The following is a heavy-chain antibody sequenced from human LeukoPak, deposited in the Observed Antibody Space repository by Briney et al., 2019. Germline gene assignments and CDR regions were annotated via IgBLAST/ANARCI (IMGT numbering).Heavy chain of an antibody. CDR1: GYTLTSYY. V-gene: IGHV1-2*02. J-gene: IGHJ6*03. CDR2: INLNGGGT. Sequence: KPGASVKVSCKASGYTLTSYYLHWVRQAPGQGLDWLGWINLNGGGTLSAQKFQGRVTMTRDASISTAYMELSGLRSDDTAVYYCATRCTNGVCYKAYYMDVWGKGTTVTVSS. CDR3: ATRCTNGVCYKAYYMDV. D-gene: IGHD2-8*01.